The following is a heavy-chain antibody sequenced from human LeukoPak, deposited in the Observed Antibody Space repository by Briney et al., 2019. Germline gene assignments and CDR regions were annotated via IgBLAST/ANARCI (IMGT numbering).Heavy chain of an antibody. CDR2: LRNDESEV. J-gene: IGHJ4*02. CDR3: VKDTGRGDF. CDR1: GFIFSDHY. V-gene: IGHV3-30*02. D-gene: IGHD1-14*01. Sequence: PGGSLRLSCAASGFIFSDHYMDWVRQAPGKGLEWVAFLRNDESEVFYADSVKGRFTISRDNSKNTLYLQMSSLRHEDTAVYYCVKDTGRGDFWGQGTQVTVSS.